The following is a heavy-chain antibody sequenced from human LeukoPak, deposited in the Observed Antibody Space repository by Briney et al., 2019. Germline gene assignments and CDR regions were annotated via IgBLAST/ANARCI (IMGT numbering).Heavy chain of an antibody. V-gene: IGHV1-69*13. CDR2: IIPIFGTA. J-gene: IGHJ6*04. D-gene: IGHD5-18*01. CDR1: GGTFSSYA. Sequence: GASVKVSCKASGGTFSSYAISWVRQAPGQGLEWMGGIIPIFGTANYAQKFQGRVTITADESTSTAYMELSSLGSEDTAVYYCARDLRGAYSYGAPYYYYGMDVWGKGTTVTVSS. CDR3: ARDLRGAYSYGAPYYYYGMDV.